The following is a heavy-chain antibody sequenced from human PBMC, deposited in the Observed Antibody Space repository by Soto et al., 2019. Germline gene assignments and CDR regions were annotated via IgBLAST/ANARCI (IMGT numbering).Heavy chain of an antibody. Sequence: EVQLVESGGGLVKPGGSLRLSCAATGFTFTNAWMSWARQAPGKGLEWVGRIKRKTDGGTTDYAAPVKGRFTISRDDSKNTLYLQMNSLKIEDTAVYYCTTAATTVTTIDYWGQGTLVTVSS. D-gene: IGHD4-17*01. V-gene: IGHV3-15*01. J-gene: IGHJ4*02. CDR2: IKRKTDGGTT. CDR1: GFTFTNAW. CDR3: TTAATTVTTIDY.